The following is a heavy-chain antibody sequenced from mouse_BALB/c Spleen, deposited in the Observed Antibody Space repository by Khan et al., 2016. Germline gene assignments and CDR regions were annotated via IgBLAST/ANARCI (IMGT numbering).Heavy chain of an antibody. D-gene: IGHD2-13*01. V-gene: IGHV9-3*02. CDR2: INTNTGEP. J-gene: IGHJ4*01. CDR3: ARTGDYPYYAMDY. Sequence: QIQLVQSGPELKKPGETVKISCKASEYTFTNYGMNWVKQAPGKGLKWMGWINTNTGEPTYAEEFKGRFAFSLEASASTAYLQINNLKNEDSATYVSARTGDYPYYAMDYWGQGTSVTVSS. CDR1: EYTFTNYG.